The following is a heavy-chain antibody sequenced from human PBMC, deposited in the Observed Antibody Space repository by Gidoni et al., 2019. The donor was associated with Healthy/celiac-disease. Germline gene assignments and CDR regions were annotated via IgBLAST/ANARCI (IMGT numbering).Heavy chain of an antibody. J-gene: IGHJ6*03. CDR3: ARVGYYDSSGLYYYYYYMDV. CDR2: IYHSGST. V-gene: IGHV4-4*03. Sequence: QVQLQESGPGLVKPPGTLSLTCAVSGGSISSSNWWSWVRQPPGKGLEWIGEIYHSGSTNYNPSLKSRVTISVDKSKNQFSLKLSSVTAADTAVYYCARVGYYDSSGLYYYYYYMDVWGKGTTVTVSS. CDR1: GGSISSSNW. D-gene: IGHD3-22*01.